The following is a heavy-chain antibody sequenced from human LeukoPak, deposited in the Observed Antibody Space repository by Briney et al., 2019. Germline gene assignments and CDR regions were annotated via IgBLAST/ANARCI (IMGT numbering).Heavy chain of an antibody. J-gene: IGHJ3*02. CDR2: IYYSGSS. V-gene: IGHV4-59*01. D-gene: IGHD2-2*02. CDR1: GGSISSYY. CDR3: ARIGGIPLGSFDI. Sequence: KPSETPSLTCTVSGGSISSYYWNWIRQPPGKGLEWIGYIYYSGSSNYNSSLKSRVTISADTSKNQFSLTLSSVTAADTAVYYCARIGGIPLGSFDIWGQGTMVTVSS.